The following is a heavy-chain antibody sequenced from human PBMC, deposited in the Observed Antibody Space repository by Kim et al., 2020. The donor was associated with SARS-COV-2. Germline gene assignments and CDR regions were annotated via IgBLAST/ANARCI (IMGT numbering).Heavy chain of an antibody. CDR3: ARGDPVYYYDSSGLFDY. D-gene: IGHD3-22*01. Sequence: SETLSLTCTVSGGSISSGGYYWSWIRQHPGKGLEWIGYIYYSGSTYYNPSLKSRVTISVDTSKNQFSLKLSSVTAADTAVYYCARGDPVYYYDSSGLFDYWGQGTLVTVSS. CDR2: IYYSGST. CDR1: GGSISSGGYY. J-gene: IGHJ4*02. V-gene: IGHV4-31*03.